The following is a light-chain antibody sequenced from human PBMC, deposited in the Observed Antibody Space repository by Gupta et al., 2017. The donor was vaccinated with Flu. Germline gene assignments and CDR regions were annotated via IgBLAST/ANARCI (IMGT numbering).Light chain of an antibody. CDR3: QQYNNWPPWT. CDR1: QSISSN. CDR2: DAS. Sequence: ERATLSCRASQSISSNSAWYQQKPGQAPRLLISDASTRATGVPARFSGSGSGTEFTLTISSLQSEDFAVYYCQQYNNWPPWTFGQGTKVEI. J-gene: IGKJ1*01. V-gene: IGKV3-15*01.